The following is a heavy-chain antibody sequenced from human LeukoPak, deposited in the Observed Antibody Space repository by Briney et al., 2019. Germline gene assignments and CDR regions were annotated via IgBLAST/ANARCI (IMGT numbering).Heavy chain of an antibody. V-gene: IGHV1-18*01. D-gene: IGHD3-16*01. CDR3: ARDLGETPLAIFFDY. J-gene: IGHJ4*02. CDR1: GGTFSSYA. Sequence: ASVKVSCKASGGTFSSYAISWVRQAPGQGLEWMGWISAYNGNTNYAQKLQGRVTMTTDTSTNTAYMELRSLRSDDTAVFYCARDLGETPLAIFFDYWGQGTLVTVSS. CDR2: ISAYNGNT.